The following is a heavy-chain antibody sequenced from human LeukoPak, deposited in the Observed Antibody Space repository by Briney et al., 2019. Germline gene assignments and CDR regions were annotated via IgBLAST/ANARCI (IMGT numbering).Heavy chain of an antibody. CDR3: ARQGYSYGFIQN. CDR2: IYPGDSDT. J-gene: IGHJ4*02. Sequence: GASLEISCEGAGSIFTSYWIGWGRQLGGKGEERMGIIYPGDSDTRYSPSFQGQVTISADKSISTAYLQWSSLKASDTAMYYCARQGYSYGFIQNWGQGTLVTVSS. CDR1: GSIFTSYW. V-gene: IGHV5-51*01. D-gene: IGHD5-18*01.